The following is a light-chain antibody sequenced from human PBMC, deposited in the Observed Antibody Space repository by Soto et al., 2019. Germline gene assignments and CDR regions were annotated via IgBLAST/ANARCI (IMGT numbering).Light chain of an antibody. Sequence: VLTQSPATLALSPGERANLSCRASQSIHTSLAWYQQKPGQPHRLVVYDSTLRANGVPDRFSGSRSGTEFTLTINNLEPEDFAVYYCQQRNVWPTITFGQGTRLEIK. CDR1: QSIHTS. CDR2: DST. V-gene: IGKV3-11*01. CDR3: QQRNVWPTIT. J-gene: IGKJ5*01.